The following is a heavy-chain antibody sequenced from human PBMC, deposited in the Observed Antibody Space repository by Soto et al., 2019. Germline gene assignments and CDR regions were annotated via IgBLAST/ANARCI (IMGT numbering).Heavy chain of an antibody. CDR1: GFTFSSYS. CDR2: ISSSSSYI. Sequence: EVQLVESGGGLVKPGGSLRLSCAASGFTFSSYSMNWVRQAPGKGLEWVSSISSSSSYIYYADSVKGRFTISRDNAKNSLYLQMNSLRAEDTAVYYCARHKYCSGGSCYSGFWNYGMDVWGQGTTVTVSS. J-gene: IGHJ6*02. V-gene: IGHV3-21*01. D-gene: IGHD2-15*01. CDR3: ARHKYCSGGSCYSGFWNYGMDV.